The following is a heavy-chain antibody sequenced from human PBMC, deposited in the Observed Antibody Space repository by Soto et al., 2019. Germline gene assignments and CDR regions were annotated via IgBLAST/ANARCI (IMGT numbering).Heavy chain of an antibody. CDR1: GYTFTSYG. V-gene: IGHV1-18*01. J-gene: IGHJ4*02. CDR3: ARASYGVPAAIGFY. D-gene: IGHD2-2*01. CDR2: ISAYNGNT. Sequence: VKVSCKASGYTFTSYGISWVRQAPGQGLEWMGWISAYNGNTNYAQKLQGRVTMTTDTSTSTAYMELRSLRSDDTAVYYCARASYGVPAAIGFYWGQGTLVTVSS.